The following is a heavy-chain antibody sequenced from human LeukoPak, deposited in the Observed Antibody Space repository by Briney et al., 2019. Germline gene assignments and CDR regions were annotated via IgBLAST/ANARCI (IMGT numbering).Heavy chain of an antibody. J-gene: IGHJ5*02. CDR3: ARHSLRSNWFDP. CDR2: MNPNSGNT. D-gene: IGHD3-3*01. Sequence: ASVKVSCKASGYTFTSYDINWVRQATGQGLEWMGWMNPNSGNTGYAQKFQGRVTITRNTSISTAYMELSSLRSEDTAVYYCARHSLRSNWFDPWGQGTLVTVSS. V-gene: IGHV1-8*03. CDR1: GYTFTSYD.